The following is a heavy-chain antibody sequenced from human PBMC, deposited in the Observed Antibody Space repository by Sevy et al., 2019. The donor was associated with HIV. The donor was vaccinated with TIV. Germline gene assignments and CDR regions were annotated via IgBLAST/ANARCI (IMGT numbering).Heavy chain of an antibody. CDR1: GFTVNSNY. CDR2: IHSDDTT. V-gene: IGHV3-66*01. CDR3: ARGKSGYGYALNY. Sequence: GGSLRLSCAASGFTVNSNYMTWVRQAPGKGLEGVSVIHSDDTTYHADSVKDRFTISRNNFKNTLYLHMSSLRAEDTAVYYCARGKSGYGYALNYWGQGTLVTVSS. J-gene: IGHJ4*02. D-gene: IGHD5-18*01.